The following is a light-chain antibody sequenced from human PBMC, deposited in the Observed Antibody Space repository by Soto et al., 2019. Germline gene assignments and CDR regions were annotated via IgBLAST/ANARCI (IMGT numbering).Light chain of an antibody. V-gene: IGKV1-39*01. J-gene: IGKJ5*01. CDR3: QQGYTSSIT. CDR2: YVS. CDR1: QSIGKH. Sequence: DIQRTQSPSSLSASVGDRVTITCRASQSIGKHLNWYQQKPGKAPKFLIYYVSNLQSGVPSRFSGSGSGTDFTLTIDSLKTEDFATYDCQQGYTSSITFGQGTRLEIK.